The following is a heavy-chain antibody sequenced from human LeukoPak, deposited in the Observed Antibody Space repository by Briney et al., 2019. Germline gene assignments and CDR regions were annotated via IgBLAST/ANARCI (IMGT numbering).Heavy chain of an antibody. V-gene: IGHV3-21*01. Sequence: GGSLRLSCAASGFTFSSYSMNWVRQAPGKGLEWVSSISSCSSYIYYADSVKGRFTISRDNAKNSLYLQMNSLRAEDTAVYYCAAEHDGFDIWGQGTMVTVSS. CDR2: ISSCSSYI. CDR1: GFTFSSYS. D-gene: IGHD6-13*01. CDR3: AAEHDGFDI. J-gene: IGHJ3*02.